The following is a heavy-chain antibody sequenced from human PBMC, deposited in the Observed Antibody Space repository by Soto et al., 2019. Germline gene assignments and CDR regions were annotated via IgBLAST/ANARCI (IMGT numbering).Heavy chain of an antibody. D-gene: IGHD5-12*01. J-gene: IGHJ5*02. Sequence: QVHLVQSGVEVKTPGASVKVSCPASGYTFFTYDISWVRQAPGQGLAWMGWISTYSGDTKYAQKFQGRVTMTTDTSTTTAYLELRSLRSDDTAVYYCARHHGPTTSENGFDPWGQGTLVTVSS. V-gene: IGHV1-18*01. CDR3: ARHHGPTTSENGFDP. CDR2: ISTYSGDT. CDR1: GYTFFTYD.